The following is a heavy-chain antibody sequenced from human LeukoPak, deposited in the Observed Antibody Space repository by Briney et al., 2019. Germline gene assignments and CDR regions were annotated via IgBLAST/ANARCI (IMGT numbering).Heavy chain of an antibody. J-gene: IGHJ4*02. V-gene: IGHV3-74*01. CDR2: TNTDGTNT. Sequence: PGGSLRLSCAASGFTFSTFWMHWVRQAPGKGLLWVSQTNTDGTNTNYADSAKGRFTISRDNAKNSLYLEMNSLRAEDTALYYCAATYSGNWEFDYWGQGTLVTVSS. D-gene: IGHD1-26*01. CDR1: GFTFSTFW. CDR3: AATYSGNWEFDY.